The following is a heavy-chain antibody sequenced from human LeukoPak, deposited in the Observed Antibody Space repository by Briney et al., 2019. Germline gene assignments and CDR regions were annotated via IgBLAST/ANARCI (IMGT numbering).Heavy chain of an antibody. CDR3: AADYASPRVHDAFDI. CDR1: GFTFSSYS. Sequence: PGGSLRLSCAASGFTFSSYSMNWVRQAPGKGLEWVSSISSSSSYIYYADSVKGRFTISRDNAKNSLYLQMNSLRAEDTAVYYCAADYASPRVHDAFDIWGQGTMVTVSS. CDR2: ISSSSSYI. D-gene: IGHD4-17*01. J-gene: IGHJ3*02. V-gene: IGHV3-21*01.